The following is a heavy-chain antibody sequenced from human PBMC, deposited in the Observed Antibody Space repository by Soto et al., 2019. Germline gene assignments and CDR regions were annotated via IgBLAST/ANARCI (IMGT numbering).Heavy chain of an antibody. D-gene: IGHD2-15*01. CDR1: GFTFRNYA. Sequence: GDSLRLSCAASGFTFRNYAMHWVRQAPGKGLEWVAVISNDGTNKFYRDYVKGRFTISRDNSKNTLYLQINSLRYEDTAVYYCARGDREDIAVVIGVRPGEYGVDVWGQGT. V-gene: IGHV3-30*04. CDR3: ARGDREDIAVVIGVRPGEYGVDV. J-gene: IGHJ6*02. CDR2: ISNDGTNK.